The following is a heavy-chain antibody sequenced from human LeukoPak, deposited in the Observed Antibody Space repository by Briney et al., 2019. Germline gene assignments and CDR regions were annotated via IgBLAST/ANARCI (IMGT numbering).Heavy chain of an antibody. CDR3: ARVGGRYSPLGY. CDR1: GFTFSSYW. CDR2: IKQDGSEK. D-gene: IGHD3-16*02. Sequence: GGSLRLSCAASGFTFSSYWMSWVRQAPGKGLEWVANIKQDGSEKYYVDSVKGRFTISRDNDKNSLFLQMTSLRAEDTAVYYCARVGGRYSPLGYWGQGTLVTISS. J-gene: IGHJ4*02. V-gene: IGHV3-7*01.